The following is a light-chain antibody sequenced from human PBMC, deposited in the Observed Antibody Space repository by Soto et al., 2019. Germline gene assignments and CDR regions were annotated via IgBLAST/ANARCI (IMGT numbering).Light chain of an antibody. V-gene: IGLV2-8*01. Sequence: QSVLTHPPSASGSAGQSFTISCTGTSSDVGGYNFVSWYQQHPGKAPQLIIYEVTKRPSGVPDRFSGSKSGNTASLTVSGLQTEDEADYYCSSYAATNNYVFGSGTKVTVL. CDR3: SSYAATNNYV. J-gene: IGLJ1*01. CDR1: SSDVGGYNF. CDR2: EVT.